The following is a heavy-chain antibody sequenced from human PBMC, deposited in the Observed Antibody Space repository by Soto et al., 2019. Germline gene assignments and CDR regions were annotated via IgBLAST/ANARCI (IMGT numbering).Heavy chain of an antibody. D-gene: IGHD6-19*01. CDR1: GFTFSSYW. Sequence: EVQLVESGGGLVQPGGSLRLSCAASGFTFSSYWMHWVRQAPGKGLVWVARINTDGSRRSYADSVRDRFTISRDNAKNTLYLQMNSLRVEDTAVYYCARLLAVAGTNYWGQGTLVTVSS. V-gene: IGHV3-74*01. J-gene: IGHJ4*02. CDR3: ARLLAVAGTNY. CDR2: INTDGSRR.